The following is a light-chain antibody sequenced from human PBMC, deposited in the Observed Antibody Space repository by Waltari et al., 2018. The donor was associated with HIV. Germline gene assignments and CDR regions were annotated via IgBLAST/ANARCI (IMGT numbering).Light chain of an antibody. CDR3: AAWDDSLNGRV. V-gene: IGLV1-44*01. CDR2: NNN. J-gene: IGLJ3*02. CDR1: SSNIGTNI. Sequence: QSVLTQPPSASGTPGQRVTISCSGSSSNIGTNIINWYQQLPGTAPKLLIYNNNQLPSGVPDRFSGSKSGTSASLAISGLQSEDEADYYCAAWDDSLNGRVFGGGTKLTVL.